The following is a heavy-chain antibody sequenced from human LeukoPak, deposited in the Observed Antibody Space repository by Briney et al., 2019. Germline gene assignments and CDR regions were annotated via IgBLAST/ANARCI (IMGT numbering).Heavy chain of an antibody. CDR1: GGSIRTYY. CDR2: IYYSGST. Sequence: SETLSLTCAVSGGSIRTYYWSWIRQPPGKGLEWIGYIYYSGSTNYNPSLKSRVTISVDMSKNQFSLKLSSVTAADTAVYYCAREPRSSSDPYYFDFWGQGTLVTVSS. V-gene: IGHV4-59*01. CDR3: AREPRSSSDPYYFDF. D-gene: IGHD6-25*01. J-gene: IGHJ4*02.